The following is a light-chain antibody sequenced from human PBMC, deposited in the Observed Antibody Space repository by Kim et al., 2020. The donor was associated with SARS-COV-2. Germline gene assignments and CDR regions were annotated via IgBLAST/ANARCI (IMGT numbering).Light chain of an antibody. CDR1: QGISTY. V-gene: IGKV1-16*01. CDR3: QQYYSSPYT. Sequence: DIQMTQSPSSLSASVGDRVTITCRASQGISTYVAWFQQKPGQAPKSLIFGASNLYSGVPSRFSGSGSVTDFTLTITSLQAEDFATYFCQQYYSSPYTFGGGTKVDIK. CDR2: GAS. J-gene: IGKJ4*01.